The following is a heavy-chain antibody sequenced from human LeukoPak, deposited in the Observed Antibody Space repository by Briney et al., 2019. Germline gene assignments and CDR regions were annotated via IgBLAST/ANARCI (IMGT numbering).Heavy chain of an antibody. CDR1: GYSFTNYW. J-gene: IGHJ4*02. CDR2: IYPGDSDT. V-gene: IGHV5-51*01. Sequence: AGESLKISCKGSGYSFTNYWIGWVRQMPGKGLEWMGIIYPGDSDTTYSPSFQGQVTISADKSISTAYLKWSRLKGSDTAMYYCARGSIAARHFGYWGQGTLVTVSS. D-gene: IGHD6-6*01. CDR3: ARGSIAARHFGY.